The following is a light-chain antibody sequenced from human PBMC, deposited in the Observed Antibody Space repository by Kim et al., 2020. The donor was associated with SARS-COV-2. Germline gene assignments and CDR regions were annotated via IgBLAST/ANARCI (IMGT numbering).Light chain of an antibody. CDR1: SSDVGGYKF. Sequence: QSALTQPPSASGSPGQSVTVSCTGTSSDVGGYKFVSWYRQYPDKAPTLLIFEVTKRPSGVPDRFSGSKSGNTASRTVSGLQAEDEADYYCCSYTANNTYVFGTGTKVTVL. V-gene: IGLV2-8*01. CDR2: EVT. J-gene: IGLJ1*01. CDR3: CSYTANNTYV.